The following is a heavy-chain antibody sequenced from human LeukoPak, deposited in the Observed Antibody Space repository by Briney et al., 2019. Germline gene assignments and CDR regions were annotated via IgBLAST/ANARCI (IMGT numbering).Heavy chain of an antibody. D-gene: IGHD6-19*01. V-gene: IGHV4-59*01. CDR1: GGSITSYY. CDR2: ISYSGST. J-gene: IGHJ4*02. CDR3: GGGYSSGLYAS. Sequence: PSETLSLTCGVSGGSITSYYWSWVRQPPGKGLEWIGYISYSGSTNYNPSPKSRVTISVDTSKNQFSLKLSSVTAADPTVYSCGGGYSSGLYASWGQGTLVTVSS.